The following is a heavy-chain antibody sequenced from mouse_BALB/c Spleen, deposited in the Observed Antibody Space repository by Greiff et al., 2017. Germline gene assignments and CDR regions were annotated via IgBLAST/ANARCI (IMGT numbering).Heavy chain of an antibody. CDR2: INSNGGST. J-gene: IGHJ2*01. V-gene: IGHV5-6-3*01. Sequence: EVMLVESGGGLVPPGGSLKLSCAASGFTFSSYGMSWVRQTPDKRLELVATINSNGGSTYYPDSVKGRFTISRDNAKNTLYLQMSSLKSEDTAMYYCARDNDPAYYCDYWGQGTTLTVSS. D-gene: IGHD2-12*01. CDR3: ARDNDPAYYCDY. CDR1: GFTFSSYG.